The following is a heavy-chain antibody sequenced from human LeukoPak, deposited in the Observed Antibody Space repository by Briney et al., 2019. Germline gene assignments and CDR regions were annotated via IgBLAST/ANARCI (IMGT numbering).Heavy chain of an antibody. D-gene: IGHD3-3*01. CDR1: GLTFSSHW. CDR3: ARDPIWSGYYTELYFDY. Sequence: PGGSLRLSCAASGLTFSSHWMHWVRQAPGKGLVWVSRITNDGSSTTYADSVKGRFTISRDNSKNTLYLQMNSLRAEDTAVYYCARDPIWSGYYTELYFDYWGQGTLVTVSS. CDR2: ITNDGSST. V-gene: IGHV3-74*01. J-gene: IGHJ4*02.